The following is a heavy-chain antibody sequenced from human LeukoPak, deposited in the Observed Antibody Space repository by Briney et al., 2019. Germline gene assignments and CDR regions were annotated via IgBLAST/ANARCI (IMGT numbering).Heavy chain of an antibody. CDR3: ARDRYSRSWYVDY. CDR2: IYTSGST. V-gene: IGHV4-4*07. D-gene: IGHD6-13*01. Sequence: SDTLSLTCTVSGGPSSRYYGSWIRQPAGRGLEGIGRIYTSGSTNYNHSLKSRVTMSVDTSKNQFSLELSSVTAADTAVYYCARDRYSRSWYVDYWGQGTLVTVSS. CDR1: GGPSSRYY. J-gene: IGHJ4*02.